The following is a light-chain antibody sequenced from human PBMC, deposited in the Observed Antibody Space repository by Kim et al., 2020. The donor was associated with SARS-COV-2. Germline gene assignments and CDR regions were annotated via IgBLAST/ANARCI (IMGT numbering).Light chain of an antibody. CDR1: QSVITW. CDR3: QQYDGNWRT. J-gene: IGKJ1*01. Sequence: IQLTQSPSILSASVGDRVTITCRASQSVITWLAWYQQKPGKAPKVLIYKASILQSGVPSRFSGSGSGTEFPLTISSLQPDDFTTYYCQQYDGNWRTFGQGTKV. V-gene: IGKV1-5*03. CDR2: KAS.